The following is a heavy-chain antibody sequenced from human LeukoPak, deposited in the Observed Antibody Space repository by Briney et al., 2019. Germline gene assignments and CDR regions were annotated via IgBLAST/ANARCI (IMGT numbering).Heavy chain of an antibody. CDR3: ARPSMTTVTNYYYYYMDV. D-gene: IGHD4-11*01. Sequence: SVKVSCKASGGTFSSYAISWVRQAPGQGLEWMGGIIPIFGTANYPQKFQGRVTITADESTSTAYMELSSLRSEDTAVYYCARPSMTTVTNYYYYYMDVWGKGTTVTVSS. J-gene: IGHJ6*03. CDR2: IIPIFGTA. CDR1: GGTFSSYA. V-gene: IGHV1-69*13.